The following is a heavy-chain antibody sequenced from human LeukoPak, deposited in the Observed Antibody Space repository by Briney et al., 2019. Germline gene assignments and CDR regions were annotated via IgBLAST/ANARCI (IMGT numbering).Heavy chain of an antibody. D-gene: IGHD6-6*01. CDR3: LRQLGTD. V-gene: IGHV4-39*07. Sequence: SETLSLTCTVSGGSISSSSYYWGWIRQPPGKGLEWIGSIYYSGSTYYNPSLKSRVTISVDTSKNQFSLKLSSVTAADTAVYYCLRQLGTDWGQGTLVTVSS. CDR1: GGSISSSSYY. CDR2: IYYSGST. J-gene: IGHJ4*02.